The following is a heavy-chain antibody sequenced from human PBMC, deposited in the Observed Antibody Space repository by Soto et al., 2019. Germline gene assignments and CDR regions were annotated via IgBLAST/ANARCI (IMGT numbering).Heavy chain of an antibody. V-gene: IGHV3-74*01. J-gene: IGHJ6*02. D-gene: IGHD5-18*01. Sequence: EVQLVGSGGGLVQPRGSLRISCAASGFIFRSYWMHWVRQAPGKGLVWISRIKADGSSYYADSVRGRFTISRDNANNTLYLQMNSLRDEDTAVYYCARGIRNYYGTDVWGQGTTVSVSS. CDR3: ARGIRNYYGTDV. CDR1: GFIFRSYW. CDR2: IKADGSS.